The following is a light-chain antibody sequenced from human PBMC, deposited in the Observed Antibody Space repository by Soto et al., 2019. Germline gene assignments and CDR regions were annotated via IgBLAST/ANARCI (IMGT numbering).Light chain of an antibody. V-gene: IGLV1-51*01. CDR1: SSNIENNY. J-gene: IGLJ2*01. Sequence: QSALTQPPSVSAAPGQKVTISCSGSSSNIENNYVSWYQQLPGTAPKLLIYDNNKRPSGIPDRCSGSKSGTSATLGITGLQTGDEADYYCGTWDSSLSAGVFGGGTKLTVL. CDR2: DNN. CDR3: GTWDSSLSAGV.